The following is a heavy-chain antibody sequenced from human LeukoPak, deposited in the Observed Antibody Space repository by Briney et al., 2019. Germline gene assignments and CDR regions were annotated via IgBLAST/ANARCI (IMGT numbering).Heavy chain of an antibody. D-gene: IGHD6-6*01. CDR2: ISWNSGSI. J-gene: IGHJ5*02. Sequence: GGSLRLACAASGFTFDDYAMHWVRQAPGKGLEWVSGISWNSGSIGYADSVKGRFTISRDNAKNSLYLQMNSLRAEDTALYYCAKALTLGSSSAFDPWGQGTLVTVSS. V-gene: IGHV3-9*01. CDR1: GFTFDDYA. CDR3: AKALTLGSSSAFDP.